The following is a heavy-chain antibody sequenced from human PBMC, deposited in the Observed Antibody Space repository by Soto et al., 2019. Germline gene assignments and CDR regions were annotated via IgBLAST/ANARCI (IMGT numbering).Heavy chain of an antibody. J-gene: IGHJ4*02. D-gene: IGHD1-26*01. CDR2: ISYDGSNK. Sequence: GGSLRLSCAASGFTFSSYGMHWVRQAPGKGMEWVAVISYDGSNKYYADSVKGRFTISRDNSKNTLYLQMNSLRAEDTAVYYCAKDLGATAGSSLNYWGQGTLVTVSS. CDR3: AKDLGATAGSSLNY. V-gene: IGHV3-30*18. CDR1: GFTFSSYG.